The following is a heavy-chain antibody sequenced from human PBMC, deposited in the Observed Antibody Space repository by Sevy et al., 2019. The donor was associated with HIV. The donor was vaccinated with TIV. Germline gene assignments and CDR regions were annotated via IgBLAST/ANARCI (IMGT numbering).Heavy chain of an antibody. J-gene: IGHJ4*02. V-gene: IGHV1-18*01. CDR2: ISAYNGNT. D-gene: IGHD3-22*01. CDR3: ARHPTPSSYDSSGYYYFDY. Sequence: ASVKVSCKASGYTFTSYGISWVRQAPGQGLEWMGWISAYNGNTNYPQKLQGRVTMTTDTSTSTAYTELRSLRSDDTAVYYCARHPTPSSYDSSGYYYFDYWGQGTLVTVSS. CDR1: GYTFTSYG.